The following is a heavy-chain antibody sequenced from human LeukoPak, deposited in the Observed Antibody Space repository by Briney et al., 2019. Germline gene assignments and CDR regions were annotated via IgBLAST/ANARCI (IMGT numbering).Heavy chain of an antibody. V-gene: IGHV1-2*02. Sequence: ASVTVSCKASGYTFTGYYMHWVRQAPGQGLEWMGWINPNSGGTNYAQKFQGRVTMTRDTSISTAYMELSRLRSDDTAVYYCARATAAAAGTTIFDYWGQGTLVTVSS. D-gene: IGHD6-13*01. CDR1: GYTFTGYY. CDR3: ARATAAAAGTTIFDY. CDR2: INPNSGGT. J-gene: IGHJ4*02.